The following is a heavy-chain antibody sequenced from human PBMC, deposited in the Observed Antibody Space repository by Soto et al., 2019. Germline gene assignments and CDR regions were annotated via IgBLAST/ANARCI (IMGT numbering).Heavy chain of an antibody. CDR1: GYTFTGHY. D-gene: IGHD1-26*01. V-gene: IGHV1-2*02. J-gene: IGHJ4*02. Sequence: ASVKVSCKASGYTFTGHYIHWVRQAPEQGPEWMGEIGPESGATRYAQKFQGRVTMTRDMSVTTVYMELNNLSPDDTAVYYCGRGRSGQIVVFYWGQGXPVTVSS. CDR2: IGPESGAT. CDR3: GRGRSGQIVVFY.